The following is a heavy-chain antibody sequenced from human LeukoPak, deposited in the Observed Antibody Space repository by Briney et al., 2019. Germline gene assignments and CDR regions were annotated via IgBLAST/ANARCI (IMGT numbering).Heavy chain of an antibody. D-gene: IGHD4-17*01. CDR1: GFTFTSYY. CDR3: ARRTVIRGNWFDP. J-gene: IGHJ5*02. V-gene: IGHV1-46*01. Sequence: GGSLRLSCAASGFTFTSYYMHWVRQAPGQGLEWMGIINPRGGSTSYAQKFQGRVTMTRDTSTNTVYMELSSLRSEDTAVYYCARRTVIRGNWFDPWGQGTLVTVSS. CDR2: INPRGGST.